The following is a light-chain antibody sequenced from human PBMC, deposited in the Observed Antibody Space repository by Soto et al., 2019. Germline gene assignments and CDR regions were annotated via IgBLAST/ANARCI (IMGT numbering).Light chain of an antibody. Sequence: DIQMTQSPSTLPASVGDRVTITCRASQSISSWLAWYQQKPGKAPKLLIFDASSLESGVPSRFSGSGSGAEFTLTISSLQPDDSATYYCQQYNSYSPLTFGGGTKVDIK. CDR2: DAS. CDR1: QSISSW. CDR3: QQYNSYSPLT. J-gene: IGKJ4*01. V-gene: IGKV1-5*01.